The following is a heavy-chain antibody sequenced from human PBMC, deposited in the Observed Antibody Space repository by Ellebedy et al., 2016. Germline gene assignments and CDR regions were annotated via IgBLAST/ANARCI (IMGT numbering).Heavy chain of an antibody. Sequence: GESLKISCAASGFTFSSYSMNWVRQAPGKGLEWVSYISSSSSAIYYADSVKGRFTISRDNAKNSLYLQMNSLRAEDTAVYYCARDREDFSDSGVGYWGQGTLVTVSS. CDR3: ARDREDFSDSGVGY. D-gene: IGHD3-10*01. V-gene: IGHV3-48*01. CDR2: ISSSSSAI. J-gene: IGHJ4*02. CDR1: GFTFSSYS.